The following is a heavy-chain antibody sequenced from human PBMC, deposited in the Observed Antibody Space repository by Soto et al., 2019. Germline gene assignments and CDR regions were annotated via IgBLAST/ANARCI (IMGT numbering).Heavy chain of an antibody. D-gene: IGHD4-17*01. CDR2: SRNKANNYAT. CDR3: TASVYDDFLDY. Sequence: PGGSLRLSFAASGCTFSGSAMHWVRQASGKGLEWVGPSRNKANNYATAYGASVKGRVTISRDESKNRAYLHMNSLKIEDTAVYYCTASVYDDFLDYWDQGSLVTVSS. J-gene: IGHJ4*02. V-gene: IGHV3-73*01. CDR1: GCTFSGSA.